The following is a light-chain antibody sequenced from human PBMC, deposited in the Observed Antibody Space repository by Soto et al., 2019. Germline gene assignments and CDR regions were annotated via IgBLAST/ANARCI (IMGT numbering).Light chain of an antibody. J-gene: IGLJ3*02. CDR1: NIGSKN. V-gene: IGLV3-9*01. Sequence: SYELTQPLSVSVALGQTARITCGGNNIGSKNVHWYQQKPGQAPVLVIYRDSNRPSGIPERFSGSNSGNTATLTISRAQAXXEADYYCQVWDSSTARVFGGGTKLTV. CDR2: RDS. CDR3: QVWDSSTARV.